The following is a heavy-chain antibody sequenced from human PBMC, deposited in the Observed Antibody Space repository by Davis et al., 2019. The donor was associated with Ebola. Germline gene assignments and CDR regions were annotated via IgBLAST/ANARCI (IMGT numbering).Heavy chain of an antibody. Sequence: ESLKISCAASGFTFRSYAMSWVRQAPGKGLEWIGEINHSGSTNYNPSLKSRVTISVDTSKNQFSLKLSSVTAADAAVYYCAVWIVVPARRDYWGQGTLVTVSS. J-gene: IGHJ4*02. CDR3: AVWIVVPARRDY. CDR1: GFTFRSYA. V-gene: IGHV4-34*08. CDR2: INHSGST. D-gene: IGHD2-2*01.